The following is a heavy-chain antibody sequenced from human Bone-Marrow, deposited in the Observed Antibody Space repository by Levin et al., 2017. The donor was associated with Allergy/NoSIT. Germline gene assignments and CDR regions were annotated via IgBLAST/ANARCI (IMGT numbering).Heavy chain of an antibody. Sequence: GGSLRLSCAASGFTFSTYAMTWVRQAPGKGLEWVSAISGSAIATYYADSMKGRFTISRDNSKNTLYLQMNSLKAEDTAVYYCAKLPSRGDYTNYFDYWGQGTLVTVSS. D-gene: IGHD4-17*01. J-gene: IGHJ4*02. CDR3: AKLPSRGDYTNYFDY. CDR2: ISGSAIAT. CDR1: GFTFSTYA. V-gene: IGHV3-23*01.